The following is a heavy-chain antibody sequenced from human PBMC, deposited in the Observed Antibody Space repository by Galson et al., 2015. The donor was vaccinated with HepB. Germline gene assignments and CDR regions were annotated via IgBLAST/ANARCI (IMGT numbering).Heavy chain of an antibody. D-gene: IGHD6-6*01. J-gene: IGHJ4*02. V-gene: IGHV3-23*01. CDR1: GFIFSNYA. CDR2: ISGSGAMT. CDR3: AKAESAAYSISSYDL. Sequence: SLRLSCATSGFIFSNYAMTWVRQAPGKGLEWVSAISGSGAMTYYLQSVRGRFTISRDNSKNTLFLILNSLRAEDTAVYFRAKAESAAYSISSYDLWGQGTLVTVSS.